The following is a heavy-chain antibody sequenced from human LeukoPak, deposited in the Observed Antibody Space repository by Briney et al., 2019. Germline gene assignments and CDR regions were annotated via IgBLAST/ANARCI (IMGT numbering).Heavy chain of an antibody. Sequence: ASVKVSCKASGYXFTGYYIHWVRQAPGQGLEWMGWINPDSGGTNYAQRFQGRVTMTRDTSINTAYMEVSRLRSDDTAVYYCARDPPENFDYWGQGTLVTVSS. V-gene: IGHV1-2*02. CDR1: GYXFTGYY. J-gene: IGHJ4*02. CDR2: INPDSGGT. CDR3: ARDPPENFDY.